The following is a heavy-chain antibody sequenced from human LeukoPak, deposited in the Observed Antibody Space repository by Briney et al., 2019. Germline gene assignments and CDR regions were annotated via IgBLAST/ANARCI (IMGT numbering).Heavy chain of an antibody. V-gene: IGHV3-7*01. D-gene: IGHD2-2*01. Sequence: PGGSLRLSCAASGFTFSSYWMSWVRQAPGKGLEGVANIKQDGSEKYYVDSVKGRFTISRDNAKNSLYLQMNSLRAEDTAVYYCARGVRYCSSTSCSYFDYWGQGTLVTVSS. CDR2: IKQDGSEK. CDR3: ARGVRYCSSTSCSYFDY. J-gene: IGHJ4*02. CDR1: GFTFSSYW.